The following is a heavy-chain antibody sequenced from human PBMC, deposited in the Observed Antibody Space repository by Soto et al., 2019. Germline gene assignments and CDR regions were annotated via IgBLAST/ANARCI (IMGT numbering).Heavy chain of an antibody. CDR1: GYTFTSYG. V-gene: IGHV1-18*01. J-gene: IGHJ6*02. Sequence: ASVKVSCKASGYTFTSYGISWVRQAPGQGLEWMGWISAYNGNTNYAQKLQGRVTMTTDTSTSTAYMELRSLRSDDTVVYYCARSSSSSIVYYYYGMDVWGQGTTVTVSS. CDR3: ARSSSSSIVYYYYGMDV. D-gene: IGHD6-6*01. CDR2: ISAYNGNT.